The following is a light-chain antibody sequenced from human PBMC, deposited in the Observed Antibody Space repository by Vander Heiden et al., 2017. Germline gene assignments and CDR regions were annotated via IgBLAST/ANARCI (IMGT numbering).Light chain of an antibody. Sequence: IQMTHSPSSLSASVGDRVTITCRASQSISSYLNWYQQKPGKAPKLLIYDASSLESGVPSRFSGSGSGTDFTLTISSLQPADFATYYCQQSNSTPITFGQGTRVEIK. CDR1: QSISSY. J-gene: IGKJ5*01. CDR2: DAS. V-gene: IGKV1-39*01. CDR3: QQSNSTPIT.